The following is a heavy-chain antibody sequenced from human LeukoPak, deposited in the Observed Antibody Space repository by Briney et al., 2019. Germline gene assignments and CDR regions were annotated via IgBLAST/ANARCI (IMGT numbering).Heavy chain of an antibody. D-gene: IGHD3-22*01. Sequence: SETLSLTCTVSGGSISSGSYYWSWIRQPAGKGLEWIGRIYTSGSTNYNPSLKSRVTISVDTSKNQFSLKLSSVTAADTAVYYCARVPDKSYYDSSGYQDDWGQGTLVTVSS. CDR2: IYTSGST. CDR3: ARVPDKSYYDSSGYQDD. CDR1: GGSISSGSYY. J-gene: IGHJ4*02. V-gene: IGHV4-61*02.